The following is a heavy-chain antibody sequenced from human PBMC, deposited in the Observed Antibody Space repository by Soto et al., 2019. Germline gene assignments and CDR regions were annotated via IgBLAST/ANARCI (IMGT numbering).Heavy chain of an antibody. CDR2: IIPIFGTA. CDR3: ARDRPPGAAALIWDWFDP. CDR1: GGTFRSYA. D-gene: IGHD2-2*01. V-gene: IGHV1-69*13. J-gene: IGHJ5*02. Sequence: SVKVSCKASGGTFRSYAISWVRQAPGQGLEWMGGIIPIFGTANYAQKFQGRVTITADESTSTAYMELSSLRSEDTAVYYCARDRPPGAAALIWDWFDPWGQGTLVTVSS.